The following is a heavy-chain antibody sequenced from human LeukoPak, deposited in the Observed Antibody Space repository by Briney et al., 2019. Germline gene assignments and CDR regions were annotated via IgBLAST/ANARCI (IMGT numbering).Heavy chain of an antibody. CDR1: GYIFTSYY. J-gene: IGHJ4*02. Sequence: GASVKVSCKASGYIFTSYYIHWVRQPPGQGLEWMGIINPSGGSTRYAQKFQGRLTMTRDTSTSTVYMELSSLRSADTAVYYCARPDILTAYYDYWGQGTLVTVSS. CDR2: INPSGGST. CDR3: ARPDILTAYYDY. V-gene: IGHV1-46*01. D-gene: IGHD3-9*01.